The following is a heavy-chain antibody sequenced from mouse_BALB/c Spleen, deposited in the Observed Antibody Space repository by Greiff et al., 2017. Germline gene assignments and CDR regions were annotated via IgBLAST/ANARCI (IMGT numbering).Heavy chain of an antibody. Sequence: EVKLMESGPGLVKPSQSLSLTCTVTGYSITSDYAWNWIRQFPGNKLEWMGYISYSGSTSYNPSLKSRISITRDTSKNQFFLQLNSVTTEDTATYYCARNGRYDDAGFFDYWGQGTTLTVSS. V-gene: IGHV3-2*02. J-gene: IGHJ2*01. CDR3: ARNGRYDDAGFFDY. CDR1: GYSITSDYA. CDR2: ISYSGST. D-gene: IGHD2-14*01.